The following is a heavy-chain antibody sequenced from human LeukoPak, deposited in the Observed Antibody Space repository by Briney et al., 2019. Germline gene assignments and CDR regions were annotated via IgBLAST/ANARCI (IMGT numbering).Heavy chain of an antibody. D-gene: IGHD2-15*01. J-gene: IGHJ4*02. V-gene: IGHV1-18*01. Sequence: ASVKVSCKASGYTFTSNGISWVRQAPGQGLEWMGWVSGHNGDRNYAQKFQGRVTMTTDTSTSTAYMELTSLRSDDTAVYFCARYCGGGRCSVFDYWGQGTLVTVSS. CDR2: VSGHNGDR. CDR1: GYTFTSNG. CDR3: ARYCGGGRCSVFDY.